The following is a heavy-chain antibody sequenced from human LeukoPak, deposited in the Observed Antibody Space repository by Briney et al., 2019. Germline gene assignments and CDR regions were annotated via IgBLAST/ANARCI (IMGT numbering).Heavy chain of an antibody. D-gene: IGHD5-12*01. V-gene: IGHV3-11*06. Sequence: PGGSLRLSCAASGFTFSDYYMSWIRQAPGKELEWVSYISSSSSYTNYADSVKGRFTISRDNAKNSLYLQMNSLRAEDTAVYYCARSLIVANPLDVWGKGTTVTVSS. CDR1: GFTFSDYY. CDR3: ARSLIVANPLDV. CDR2: ISSSSSYT. J-gene: IGHJ6*04.